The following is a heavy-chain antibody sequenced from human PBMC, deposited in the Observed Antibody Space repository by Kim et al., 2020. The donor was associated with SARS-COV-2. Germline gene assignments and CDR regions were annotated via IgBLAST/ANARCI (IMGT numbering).Heavy chain of an antibody. V-gene: IGHV3-21*01. CDR3: ARYLDRGTSGTTGFDY. D-gene: IGHD1-1*01. Sequence: SVKSGFTISRDNAKNSLYLQMNSLRDEDTAVYYCARYLDRGTSGTTGFDYWGQGTLVTVSS. J-gene: IGHJ4*02.